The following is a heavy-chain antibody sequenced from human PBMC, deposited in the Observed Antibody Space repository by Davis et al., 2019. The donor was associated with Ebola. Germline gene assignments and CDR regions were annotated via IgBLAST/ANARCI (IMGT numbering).Heavy chain of an antibody. J-gene: IGHJ4*02. CDR1: GFTFSSYA. CDR3: ARELGSFGDFDY. Sequence: GGSLRLSCAASGFTFSSYAMSWVRQAQGKGLEWVSSISSSSSYIYYADSVKGRFTISRDNAKNSLYLQMNSLRAEDTAVYYCARELGSFGDFDYWGQGTLVTVSS. CDR2: ISSSSSYI. V-gene: IGHV3-21*01. D-gene: IGHD3-3*01.